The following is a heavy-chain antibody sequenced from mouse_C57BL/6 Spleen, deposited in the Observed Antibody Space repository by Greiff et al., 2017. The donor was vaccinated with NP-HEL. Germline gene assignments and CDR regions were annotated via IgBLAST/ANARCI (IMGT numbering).Heavy chain of an antibody. D-gene: IGHD3-1*01. CDR1: GYTFTSYW. Sequence: QVQLQQPGAELVMPGASVKLSCKASGYTFTSYWMHWVKQRPGQGLEWIGEIDPSDSYTNYNQKFKGKSTLTVDKSSSTAYMQLSSLTSEDSAVYYCARSGDAFADWGQGTLVTVSA. CDR3: ARSGDAFAD. CDR2: IDPSDSYT. V-gene: IGHV1-69*01. J-gene: IGHJ3*01.